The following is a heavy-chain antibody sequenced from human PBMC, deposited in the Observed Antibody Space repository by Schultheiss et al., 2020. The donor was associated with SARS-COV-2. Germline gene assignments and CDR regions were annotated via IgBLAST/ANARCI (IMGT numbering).Heavy chain of an antibody. J-gene: IGHJ6*02. V-gene: IGHV4-61*01. CDR3: ARGNYDYVWGSPPPKYGMDV. CDR2: IYYSGST. D-gene: IGHD3-16*01. Sequence: SETLSLTCTVSGGSVSSGSYYWSWIRQPPGKGLEWIGYIYYSGSTYYNPSLKSRVTISLDTSKNQFSLKLSSVTAADTAVYYCARGNYDYVWGSPPPKYGMDVWGQGTTVTVSS. CDR1: GGSVSSGSYY.